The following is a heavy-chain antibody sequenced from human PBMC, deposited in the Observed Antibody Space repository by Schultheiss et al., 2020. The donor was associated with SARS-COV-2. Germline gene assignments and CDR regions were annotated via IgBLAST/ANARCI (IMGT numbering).Heavy chain of an antibody. Sequence: GGSLRLSCKGSGYSFTSYWIGWVRQMPGKGLEWMGVIYPDDSDTRYSPSFQGQVTISADKSISTAYLQWSSLKASDTAMYYCARRPINGGDAFDIWGQGTMVTVSS. J-gene: IGHJ3*02. CDR1: GYSFTSYW. V-gene: IGHV5-51*01. D-gene: IGHD3-10*01. CDR2: IYPDDSDT. CDR3: ARRPINGGDAFDI.